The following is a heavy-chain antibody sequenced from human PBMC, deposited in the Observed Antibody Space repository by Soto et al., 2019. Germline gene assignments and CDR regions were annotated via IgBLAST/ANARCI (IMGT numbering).Heavy chain of an antibody. D-gene: IGHD7-27*01. CDR3: ARDTGDGTFDF. CDR2: INAGYGNT. V-gene: IGHV1-3*01. Sequence: ASVQVSCKASGYTFSSYAMHWVRQAPGQRLEWMGWINAGYGNTKSSQKFQDRVTISRDTSASTAYMELTSLRSEDTAVYYCARDTGDGTFDFWVQGTMVTVSS. J-gene: IGHJ4*02. CDR1: GYTFSSYA.